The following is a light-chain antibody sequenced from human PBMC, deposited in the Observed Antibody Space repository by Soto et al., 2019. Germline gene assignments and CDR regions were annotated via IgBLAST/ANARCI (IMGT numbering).Light chain of an antibody. J-gene: IGKJ3*01. CDR2: GAS. Sequence: EIVLTQSPGTLSLSPGARATLSCRASQSFDRNYLAWYQHRPGQSPRRLIYGASTRATGVPDRFSGSGSGTDFTLTISRLEAEDFAVYYCHQYGLSPPYTFGPGTKVDIK. V-gene: IGKV3-20*01. CDR3: HQYGLSPPYT. CDR1: QSFDRNY.